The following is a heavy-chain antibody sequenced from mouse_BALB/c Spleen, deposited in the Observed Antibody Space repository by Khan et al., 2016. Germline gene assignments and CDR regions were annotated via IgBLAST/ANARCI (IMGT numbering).Heavy chain of an antibody. V-gene: IGHV7-3*02. J-gene: IGHJ4*01. CDR2: IRNKANGYTT. Sequence: EVELVESGGGLVQPGGSLRLSCATSGFTFTDYYMSWVRQPPGKALEWLGFIRNKANGYTTEYIASVKGRFTISRDNSQSILPRQMHTFRAEYSATYYCARDVEGYDGAMEDWGQGTSVT. D-gene: IGHD2-2*01. CDR1: GFTFTDYY. CDR3: ARDVEGYDGAMED.